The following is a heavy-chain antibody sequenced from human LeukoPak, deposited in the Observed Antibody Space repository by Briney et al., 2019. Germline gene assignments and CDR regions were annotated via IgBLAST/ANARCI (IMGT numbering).Heavy chain of an antibody. D-gene: IGHD1-26*01. CDR1: GGSISSGGYS. CDR2: IYHSGST. V-gene: IGHV4-30-2*01. J-gene: IGHJ3*02. Sequence: SETLSLTCAVSGGSISSGGYSWSWIRQPPGKGLEWIGYIYHSGSTYYNPSLKSRVTISVDTSKNQFSLKLSSVTAADTAVYYCARERSGSYSVSAFDIWGQGTMVTVSS. CDR3: ARERSGSYSVSAFDI.